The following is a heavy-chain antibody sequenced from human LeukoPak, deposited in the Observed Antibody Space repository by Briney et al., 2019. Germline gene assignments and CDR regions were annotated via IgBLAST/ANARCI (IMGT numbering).Heavy chain of an antibody. CDR2: IFPGDSDT. V-gene: IGHV5-51*01. J-gene: IGHJ4*02. Sequence: GESLKISCKGSGYNFTSYWIGWVRQMPGEGLEWMGIIFPGDSDTRYRPSFQGQVTISADRSINTAYLQWSSLKASDTAIYYCARHDSSGYWPNSYLYYWGQGTLVTVSS. CDR3: ARHDSSGYWPNSYLYY. D-gene: IGHD3-22*01. CDR1: GYNFTSYW.